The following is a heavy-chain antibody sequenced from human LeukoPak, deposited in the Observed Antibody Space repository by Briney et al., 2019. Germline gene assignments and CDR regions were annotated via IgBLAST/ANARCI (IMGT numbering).Heavy chain of an antibody. CDR1: GYTFTSYA. CDR3: ARAYCSSTSCYEDAFDI. CDR2: INAGNGNT. V-gene: IGHV1-3*01. Sequence: ASVKVSCKASGYTFTSYAMHWVRQAPGQRLEWMGWINAGNGNTKYSQKFQGRVTITRATSASTAYMELSSLRSEDTAVYYCARAYCSSTSCYEDAFDIWGQGTMVTVSS. J-gene: IGHJ3*02. D-gene: IGHD2-2*01.